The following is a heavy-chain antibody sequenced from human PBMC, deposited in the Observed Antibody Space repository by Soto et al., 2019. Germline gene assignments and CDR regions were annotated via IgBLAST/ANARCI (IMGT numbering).Heavy chain of an antibody. CDR1: GFTFNSYG. CDR3: AKSGLGGTGNIDY. J-gene: IGHJ4*02. Sequence: GGSLRLSCAASGFTFNSYGMHWVRQAPGKGLEWVAVISYGGSNKYYADSVKGRFTISRDNSKNTLYLQMNSLRAEDTAVYYCAKSGLGGTGNIDYRGQGTLVTVSS. D-gene: IGHD1-1*01. V-gene: IGHV3-30*18. CDR2: ISYGGSNK.